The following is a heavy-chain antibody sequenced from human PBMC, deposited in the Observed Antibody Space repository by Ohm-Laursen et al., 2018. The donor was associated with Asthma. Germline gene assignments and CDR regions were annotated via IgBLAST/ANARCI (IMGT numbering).Heavy chain of an antibody. V-gene: IGHV3-30*18. D-gene: IGHD3-16*01. CDR2: ISQDGSSE. CDR3: AKAVSRGYYYGMDV. Sequence: SLRLSCAAPGFNFGTYGMHWVRQAPGKGPEWVAVISQDGSSEYYADSVKGRFTISRDNSKNTLYLQMNSLRAEDTAVYYCAKAVSRGYYYGMDVWGQGTTVTVSS. J-gene: IGHJ6*02. CDR1: GFNFGTYG.